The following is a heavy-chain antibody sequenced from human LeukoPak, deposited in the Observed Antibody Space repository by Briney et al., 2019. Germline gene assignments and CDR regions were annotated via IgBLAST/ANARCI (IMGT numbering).Heavy chain of an antibody. D-gene: IGHD1-1*01. CDR1: SGSISSGFY. J-gene: IGHJ4*02. CDR2: IYHSGST. CDR3: ARGVGLTQGGTFDY. Sequence: SETLSLTCTVSSGSISSGFYWGWIRQPPGKGLEWIGSIYHSGSTHYNSSLKSRVTISVDTSKNQLSLKLSSVTAADTAVYYCARGVGLTQGGTFDYWGQGTLVTVSS. V-gene: IGHV4-38-2*02.